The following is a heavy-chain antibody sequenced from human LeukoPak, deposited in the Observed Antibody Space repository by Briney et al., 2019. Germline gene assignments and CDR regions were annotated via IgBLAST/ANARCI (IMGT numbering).Heavy chain of an antibody. CDR2: IYYSGST. V-gene: IGHV4-30-4*01. D-gene: IGHD3-22*01. CDR3: ARVRLDYYDSSTSRNDY. Sequence: SETLSLTCTVSGGSISSGDYYWSWIRQPPGKGLEWIGYIYYSGSTYYNPSLKSRVTISVDTSKNQFSLKLSSVTAADTAVYYCARVRLDYYDSSTSRNDYWGQGTLVTVSS. J-gene: IGHJ4*02. CDR1: GGSISSGDYY.